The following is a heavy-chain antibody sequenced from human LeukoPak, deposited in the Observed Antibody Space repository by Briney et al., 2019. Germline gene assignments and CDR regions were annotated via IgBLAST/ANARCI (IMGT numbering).Heavy chain of an antibody. CDR1: GGTFSSYA. J-gene: IGHJ4*02. D-gene: IGHD2-15*01. CDR2: IIPIFGTA. V-gene: IGHV1-69*05. Sequence: GASVKVSCKASGGTFSSYAISLVRQAPGQGLEWMGRIIPIFGTANYAQKFQGRVTITTDESTSTAYMELSSLRSEDTAVYYCARASDCSGGSCPISYWGQGTLVTVSS. CDR3: ARASDCSGGSCPISY.